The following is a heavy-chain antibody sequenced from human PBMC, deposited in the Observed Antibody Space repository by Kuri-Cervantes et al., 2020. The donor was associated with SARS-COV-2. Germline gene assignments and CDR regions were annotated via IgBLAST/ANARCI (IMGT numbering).Heavy chain of an antibody. D-gene: IGHD3-22*01. J-gene: IGHJ4*02. CDR3: TTDPGWYYDSSSYVY. CDR1: GFTFSSYS. V-gene: IGHV3-15*01. Sequence: GGSLRLSCAASGFTFSSYSMNWVRQAPGKGLEWVGRIKSKTDGGTTDYAAPVKGRFTISRDDSKNTLYLQMNSLKTEDTAFYYCTTDPGWYYDSSSYVYWGQGTLVTVSS. CDR2: IKSKTDGGTT.